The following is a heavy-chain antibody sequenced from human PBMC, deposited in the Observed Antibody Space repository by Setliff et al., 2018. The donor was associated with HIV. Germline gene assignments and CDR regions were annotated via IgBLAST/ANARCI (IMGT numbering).Heavy chain of an antibody. Sequence: SVKVSCKTSGDSFRSHAISWVRQAPGQGLEWMGGIIPIFPSPKYAQKFQGRVTITADESTNTAYMELSSLRFEDTAVYYCATDRTQTGFSLVRGVITDPARYPLDYWGQGTLVTVSS. D-gene: IGHD3-10*01. CDR1: GDSFRSHA. CDR2: IIPIFPSP. V-gene: IGHV1-69*13. CDR3: ATDRTQTGFSLVRGVITDPARYPLDY. J-gene: IGHJ4*02.